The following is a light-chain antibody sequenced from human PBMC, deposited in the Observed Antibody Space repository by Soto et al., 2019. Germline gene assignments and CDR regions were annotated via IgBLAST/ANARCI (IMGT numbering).Light chain of an antibody. CDR2: GAS. J-gene: IGKJ5*01. CDR3: QQYGYSPIT. Sequence: VLTQGPACLSVPPGASATLSWRASQSVSTYLAWYQHKPGQAPRLLIYGASTRATGIPARFSGSGSGTDFTLTISSLEPEDFAVYYCQQYGYSPITFGQGTRLEIK. V-gene: IGKV3D-15*01. CDR1: QSVSTY.